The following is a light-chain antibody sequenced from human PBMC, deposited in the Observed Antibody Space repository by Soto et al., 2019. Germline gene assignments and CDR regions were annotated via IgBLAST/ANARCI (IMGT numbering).Light chain of an antibody. CDR2: AAS. Sequence: DIQMTQSPSSLSASVGDRVTITCRASQGISSYLNWYQQKPGKAPKLLIYAASSLQSGVPPRFSGSGSVTDFTLTISSLQPEDCASYYCQQSNNTPLTFGGGTKVDIK. V-gene: IGKV1-39*01. CDR3: QQSNNTPLT. J-gene: IGKJ4*01. CDR1: QGISSY.